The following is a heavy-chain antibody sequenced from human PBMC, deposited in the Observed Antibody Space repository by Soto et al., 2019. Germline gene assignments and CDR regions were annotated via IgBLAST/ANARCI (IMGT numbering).Heavy chain of an antibody. CDR3: ARGGIPNDYYYYYYMDV. CDR1: GDSVSSNSAA. V-gene: IGHV6-1*01. Sequence: QSQTLSLTCAISGDSVSSNSAAWNWIRQSPSRGLEWLGRTYYRSKWYNDYAVSVKSRITINPDTSKNKFSLQLNSVTPEDTAVYYCARGGIPNDYYYYYYMDVWGKGTTVTVSS. J-gene: IGHJ6*03. D-gene: IGHD3-16*01. CDR2: TYYRSKWYN.